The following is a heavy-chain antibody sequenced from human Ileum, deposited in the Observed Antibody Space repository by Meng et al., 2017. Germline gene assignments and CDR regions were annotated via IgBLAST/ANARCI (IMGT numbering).Heavy chain of an antibody. CDR1: GYSFTNYW. J-gene: IGHJ4*02. D-gene: IGHD6-13*01. CDR3: ARQGSSWYYFSY. Sequence: KVSCKGSGYSFTNYWIGWVRQMPGKGLDWMGFIYPGDSDSRYSPSFQGQVTISADKSISTAYLQWSSLKASDTAMYYCARQGSSWYYFSYWGQGTLVTVSS. CDR2: IYPGDSDS. V-gene: IGHV5-51*01.